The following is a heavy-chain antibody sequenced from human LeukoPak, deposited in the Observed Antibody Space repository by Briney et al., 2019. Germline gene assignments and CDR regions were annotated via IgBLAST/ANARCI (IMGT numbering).Heavy chain of an antibody. J-gene: IGHJ6*02. Sequence: SVKVSCKASGGTFSSYAISWVRQAPGQGLGWMGGIIPTFGTANYAQKFQGRVTITADESTSTAYMELSSLRSEDTAVYYCASGLVVPAAINYYYYGMDVWGQGTTVTVSS. V-gene: IGHV1-69*13. CDR1: GGTFSSYA. CDR3: ASGLVVPAAINYYYYGMDV. D-gene: IGHD2-2*01. CDR2: IIPTFGTA.